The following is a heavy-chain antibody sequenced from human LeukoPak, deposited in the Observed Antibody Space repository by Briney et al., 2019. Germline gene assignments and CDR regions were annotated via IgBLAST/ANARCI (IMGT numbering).Heavy chain of an antibody. CDR3: ARGGSGYERIKLDY. D-gene: IGHD5-12*01. Sequence: PGGSLRLSCAASGFTVSSNYMSWVRQAPGKGLEWVSVIYSGGSTYYADSVKGRFTISRDNSKNTLYLQMNSLRAEDTAVYYCARGGSGYERIKLDYWGQGALVTVSS. J-gene: IGHJ4*02. CDR2: IYSGGST. V-gene: IGHV3-53*05. CDR1: GFTVSSNY.